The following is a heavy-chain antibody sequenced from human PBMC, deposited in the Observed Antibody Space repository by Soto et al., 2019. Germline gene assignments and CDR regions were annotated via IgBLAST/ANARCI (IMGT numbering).Heavy chain of an antibody. J-gene: IGHJ3*02. CDR3: ARAYYDDSSGGVASDAFDI. V-gene: IGHV1-18*01. CDR2: ISAYNGNT. CDR1: GYTFTSYG. Sequence: QVQLVQSGAEVKKPGASVKVSFKASGYTFTSYGISWMRQAPGQGLEWMGWISAYNGNTNYAQKLQGRVTITTDTSTSTAYMELRSLRSDDTAVYYCARAYYDDSSGGVASDAFDIWGQGTMVTVSS. D-gene: IGHD3-22*01.